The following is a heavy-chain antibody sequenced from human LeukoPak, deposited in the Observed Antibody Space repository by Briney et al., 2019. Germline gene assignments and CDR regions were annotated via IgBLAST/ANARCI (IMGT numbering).Heavy chain of an antibody. CDR3: AREGDHGSS. CDR2: ISNDGGTM. CDR1: GLSLRDYY. V-gene: IGHV3-11*01. Sequence: PGGALRLSCAGSGLSLRDYYMNWIRQAPGKGLEWVAYISNDGGTMAYADSVRRRFTIPRDNAKNSIFLQMDSLRVEDTAVYSCAREGDHGSSWGQGTLVAVSS. J-gene: IGHJ4*02. D-gene: IGHD6-13*01.